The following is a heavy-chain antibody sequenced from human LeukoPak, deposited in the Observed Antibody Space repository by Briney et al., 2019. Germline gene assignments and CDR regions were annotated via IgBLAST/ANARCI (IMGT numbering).Heavy chain of an antibody. D-gene: IGHD2-8*01. CDR1: GYTFTSYD. J-gene: IGHJ4*02. CDR2: MNPNSGNT. CDR3: ARGSIWYRNFFDY. Sequence: ASVKVSCKASGYTFTSYDINWVRQATGQGLEWMGWMNPNSGNTGYAQKFQGRVTMTRNTSISTAYMELSSLRSEDTAVFYCARGSIWYRNFFDYWGQGTLVTVSS. V-gene: IGHV1-8*01.